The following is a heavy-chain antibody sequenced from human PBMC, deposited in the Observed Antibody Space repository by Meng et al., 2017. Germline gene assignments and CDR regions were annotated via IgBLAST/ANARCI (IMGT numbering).Heavy chain of an antibody. D-gene: IGHD2-15*01. Sequence: VELEESGPGLVNPSGPLSLTCAVSGGSISSSNWWSWVRQPPGKGLEWIGEIYHSGSTNYNPSLKSRVTISVDKSKNQFSLKLSSVTAADTAVYYCARVVAATTLFLDYWGQGTLVTVSS. V-gene: IGHV4-4*02. CDR3: ARVVAATTLFLDY. CDR1: GGSISSSNW. CDR2: IYHSGST. J-gene: IGHJ4*02.